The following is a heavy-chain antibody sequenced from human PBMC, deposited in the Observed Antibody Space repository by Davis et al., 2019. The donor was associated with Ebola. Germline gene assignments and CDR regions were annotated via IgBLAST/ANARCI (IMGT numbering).Heavy chain of an antibody. CDR2: IIPILGIA. J-gene: IGHJ6*02. CDR3: ARAAGGIAAAGLRLGYYYGMDV. V-gene: IGHV1-69*04. CDR1: GGTFSSYA. D-gene: IGHD6-13*01. Sequence: AASVKVSCKASGGTFSSYAISWVRQAPGQGLEWMGRIIPILGIANYAQKLQGRVTMTRNTSISTAYMELSSLRSEDTAVYYCARAAGGIAAAGLRLGYYYGMDVWGQGTTVTVSS.